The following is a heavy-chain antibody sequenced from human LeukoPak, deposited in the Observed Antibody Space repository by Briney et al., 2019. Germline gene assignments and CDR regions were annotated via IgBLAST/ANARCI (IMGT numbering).Heavy chain of an antibody. CDR2: IYYSGST. J-gene: IGHJ1*01. CDR3: ASYSGSLEYFHP. Sequence: PSETLSLPCTVSGGSIRGYYWSWIRQPPGKGLEWIGYIYYSGSTNYNPSLKSRVAISVDTSKNQFSLKLSSVTAADTAVYYCASYSGSLEYFHPWGQGTLVTVSS. D-gene: IGHD1-26*01. V-gene: IGHV4-59*01. CDR1: GGSIRGYY.